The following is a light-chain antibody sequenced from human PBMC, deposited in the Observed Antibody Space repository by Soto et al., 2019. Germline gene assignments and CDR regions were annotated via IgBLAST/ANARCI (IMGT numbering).Light chain of an antibody. CDR1: QSVSSSF. J-gene: IGKJ2*01. CDR2: AAS. Sequence: EIVRTQSPGPLSLSPGERATLSCRASQSVSSSFLTWYRQKPGQPPRVLIYAASLRAAGSPDRFRGSGSGKDFTLTISRLEPEDFAVYYLLLYGGSPPYIFGEGTKLEIK. CDR3: LLYGGSPPYI. V-gene: IGKV3-20*01.